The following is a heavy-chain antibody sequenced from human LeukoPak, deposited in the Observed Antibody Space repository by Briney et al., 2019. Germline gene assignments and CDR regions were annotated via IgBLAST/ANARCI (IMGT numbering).Heavy chain of an antibody. V-gene: IGHV4-34*01. Sequence: SETLSLTCAVYGGSFSGYYWSWIRQPPGKGLEWIGEINHSGSTNYNPSLKSRVTISVDTSKNQFSLKLSSVTAADTAVYYRARGGRSGSYYTYYYGMDVWGQGTTVTVSS. CDR3: ARGGRSGSYYTYYYGMDV. D-gene: IGHD1-26*01. CDR2: INHSGST. J-gene: IGHJ6*02. CDR1: GGSFSGYY.